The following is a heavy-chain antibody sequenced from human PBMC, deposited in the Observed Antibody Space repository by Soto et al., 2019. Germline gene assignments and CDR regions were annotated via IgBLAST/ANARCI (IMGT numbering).Heavy chain of an antibody. D-gene: IGHD1-1*01. Sequence: QVQLVESGGGVVQPGRSLRLSCAASGFTFSSFGMHWVRQALGKGLEWVAFISYDGSNKYYGDSVKGRLTISRDNSKNTLNLQISSLRAEDTAVYYCAKDGTGHSYETSFFDYWGQGALVTVSS. CDR3: AKDGTGHSYETSFFDY. V-gene: IGHV3-30*18. CDR2: ISYDGSNK. CDR1: GFTFSSFG. J-gene: IGHJ4*02.